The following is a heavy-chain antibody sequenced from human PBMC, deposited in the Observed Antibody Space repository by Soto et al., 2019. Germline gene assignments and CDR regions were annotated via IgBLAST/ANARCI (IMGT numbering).Heavy chain of an antibody. D-gene: IGHD5-18*01. Sequence: QVQLVQSGAEVKKPGSSVKVSCKGSGGTFSSYAISWVRQAPGQGLEWMGGIIPIFGTANYAQKFQGRVTITADESTSTAYMELSSLRSEDTAVYYCARGLDTAMVTPYGMDVWGQGTTVTVSS. CDR2: IIPIFGTA. J-gene: IGHJ6*02. CDR1: GGTFSSYA. V-gene: IGHV1-69*01. CDR3: ARGLDTAMVTPYGMDV.